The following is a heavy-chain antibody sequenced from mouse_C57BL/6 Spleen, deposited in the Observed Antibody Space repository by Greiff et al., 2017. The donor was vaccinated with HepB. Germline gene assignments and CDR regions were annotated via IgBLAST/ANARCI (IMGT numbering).Heavy chain of an antibody. V-gene: IGHV1-26*01. CDR3: ASPSITTVVGGYFDV. CDR1: GYTFTDYY. D-gene: IGHD1-1*01. J-gene: IGHJ1*03. Sequence: EVQLKQSGPELVKPGASVKISCKASGYTFTDYYMNWVKQSHGKSLEWIGDINPNNGGTSYNQKFKGKATLTVDKSSSTAYMELRSLTSEDSAVYYCASPSITTVVGGYFDVWGTGTTVTVSS. CDR2: INPNNGGT.